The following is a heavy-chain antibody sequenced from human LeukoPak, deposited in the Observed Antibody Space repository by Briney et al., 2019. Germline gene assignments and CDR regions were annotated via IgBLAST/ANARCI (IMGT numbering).Heavy chain of an antibody. CDR1: GGSFSGYY. CDR3: ARGWGRTWDLHHEYSSGWYNY. D-gene: IGHD6-19*01. V-gene: IGHV4-34*01. J-gene: IGHJ4*02. CDR2: INHSGST. Sequence: KPSEALSLTCAVYGGSFSGYYWSWIRQPPGKGLEWIGEINHSGSTNYNPSLKSRVTISVDTSKNQFSLKLSSVTAADTAVYYCARGWGRTWDLHHEYSSGWYNYWGQGTLVTVSS.